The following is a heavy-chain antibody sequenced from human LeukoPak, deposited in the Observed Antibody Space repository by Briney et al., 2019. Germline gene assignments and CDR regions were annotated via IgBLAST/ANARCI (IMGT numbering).Heavy chain of an antibody. Sequence: ASVKVSCMASGYTFTSYAMNWVRQAPGQGLEWMGWINTNTGNPTYAQGFTGRFVFSLDTSVSTAYLQISSLKAEDTAVYYCARDLLAVAGNWDNWFDPWGQGTLVTVSS. V-gene: IGHV7-4-1*02. D-gene: IGHD6-19*01. CDR1: GYTFTSYA. J-gene: IGHJ5*02. CDR2: INTNTGNP. CDR3: ARDLLAVAGNWDNWFDP.